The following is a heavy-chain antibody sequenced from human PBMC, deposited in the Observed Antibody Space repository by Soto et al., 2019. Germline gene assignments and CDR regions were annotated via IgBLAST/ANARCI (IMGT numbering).Heavy chain of an antibody. J-gene: IGHJ4*02. CDR2: IYYSGST. Sequence: QVQLQESGPGLVKPSQTLSLTCTVSGASISSGDYYWSWIRQPPGKGLEWIGYIYYSGSTYYNPSLKSRLAISVDTSKNQFSLRLNSVTAADTAVYYCARLGDSRGAGYFDDWGQGSLVTVSS. CDR1: GASISSGDYY. D-gene: IGHD3-22*01. V-gene: IGHV4-30-4*01. CDR3: ARLGDSRGAGYFDD.